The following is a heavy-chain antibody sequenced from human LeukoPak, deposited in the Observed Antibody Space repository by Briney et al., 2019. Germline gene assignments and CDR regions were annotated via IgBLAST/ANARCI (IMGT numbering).Heavy chain of an antibody. D-gene: IGHD3-10*01. CDR1: GFTFNAYG. V-gene: IGHV3-33*06. Sequence: SGGSLRLSCAASGFTFNAYGMHWVRQAPGKGLEWVALIWYDGSNKYYADSVKGRFAVSRDNSKNTLYLQMNSLRAEDTAVYFCAKVSTMARGVIYDYWGQGTLVSVSS. CDR3: AKVSTMARGVIYDY. J-gene: IGHJ4*02. CDR2: IWYDGSNK.